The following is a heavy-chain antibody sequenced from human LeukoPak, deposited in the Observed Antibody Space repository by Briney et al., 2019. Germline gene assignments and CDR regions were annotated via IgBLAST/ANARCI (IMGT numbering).Heavy chain of an antibody. J-gene: IGHJ4*02. Sequence: GASVKVSCKASGYTFTGYYMHWVRQAPGQGLEWMGWISAYNGNTNYAQKLQGRVTMTTDTSTSTAYMELRSLRSDDTAVYYCARDGCMVRGANTPDYWGQGTLVTVSS. V-gene: IGHV1-18*04. D-gene: IGHD3-10*01. CDR2: ISAYNGNT. CDR3: ARDGCMVRGANTPDY. CDR1: GYTFTGYY.